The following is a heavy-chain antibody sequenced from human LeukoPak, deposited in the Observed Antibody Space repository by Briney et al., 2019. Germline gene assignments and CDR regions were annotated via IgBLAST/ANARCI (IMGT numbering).Heavy chain of an antibody. CDR1: GGSFSGYY. Sequence: KPSETLSLTCAAYGGSFSGYYWSWIRQPPGKGLEWIGEINHSGSTNYNPSLKSRVTISVDTSKNQFSLKLSSVTAADTAVYYCARVRKQAMIVVVITKGGYFDYWGQGTLVTVSS. CDR3: ARVRKQAMIVVVITKGGYFDY. CDR2: INHSGST. D-gene: IGHD3-22*01. V-gene: IGHV4-34*01. J-gene: IGHJ4*02.